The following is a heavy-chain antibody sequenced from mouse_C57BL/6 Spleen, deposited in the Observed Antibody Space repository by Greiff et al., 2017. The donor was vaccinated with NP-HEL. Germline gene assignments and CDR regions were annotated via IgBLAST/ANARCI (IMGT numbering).Heavy chain of an antibody. J-gene: IGHJ4*01. Sequence: EVKLQESGPELVKPGASVKMSCKASGYTFTDYNMHWVKQSHGKSLEWIGYINPNNGGTSYNQKFKGTATLTVNKSSSTAYMELRSLTSEDSAVYYCARSLLRYAMDYWGQGTSVTVSS. CDR3: ARSLLRYAMDY. CDR1: GYTFTDYN. D-gene: IGHD2-1*01. V-gene: IGHV1-22*01. CDR2: INPNNGGT.